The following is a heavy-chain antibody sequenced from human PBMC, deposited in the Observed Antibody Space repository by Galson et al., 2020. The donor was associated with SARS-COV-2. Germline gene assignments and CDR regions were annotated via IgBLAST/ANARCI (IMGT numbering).Heavy chain of an antibody. V-gene: IGHV3-9*01. CDR2: ISWNSGSI. J-gene: IGHJ4*02. D-gene: IGHD3-10*01. CDR1: GLTFDDYA. Sequence: TGGSLRLSCAASGLTFDDYAMLWVRQAPGKGLEWVSGISWNSGSIGYADSVKGRFTISRDNAKNSLYLQMNSLRAEDTALYYCAKRRFGDWSFDYWGQGTLVTVSS. CDR3: AKRRFGDWSFDY.